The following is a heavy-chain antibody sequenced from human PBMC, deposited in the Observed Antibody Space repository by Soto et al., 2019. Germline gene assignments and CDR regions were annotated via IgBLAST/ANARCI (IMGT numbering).Heavy chain of an antibody. V-gene: IGHV3-33*01. CDR1: GFTFITYG. Sequence: GGSLRLSCAASGFTFITYGMHWVRQAPGKGLEWVAFIWSDGSNKYYADSVKGRFTISRDNSKNTLYLQMNNLRAEDTALYYCARDDDGEEEAFDIWGQGTMVTVSS. D-gene: IGHD4-17*01. CDR3: ARDDDGEEEAFDI. J-gene: IGHJ3*02. CDR2: IWSDGSNK.